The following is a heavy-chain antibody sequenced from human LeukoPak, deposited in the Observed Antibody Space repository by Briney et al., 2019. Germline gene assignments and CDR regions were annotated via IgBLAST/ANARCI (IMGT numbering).Heavy chain of an antibody. CDR3: ARVKKGRGREGQFPRYYYAMDV. CDR2: SYYKGST. V-gene: IGHV4-59*08. J-gene: IGHJ6*02. D-gene: IGHD1-26*01. Sequence: SETLSLTCTVSGGSISSYYWSWIRQPPGKGPECIGDSYYKGSTNYNPSLKSRITISVETSKNHFSLGLRSVTAAVTPRLYLARVKKGRGREGQFPRYYYAMDVWGQGTTVTVSS. CDR1: GGSISSYY.